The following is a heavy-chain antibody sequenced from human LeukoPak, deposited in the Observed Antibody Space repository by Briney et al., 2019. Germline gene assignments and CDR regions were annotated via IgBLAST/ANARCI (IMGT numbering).Heavy chain of an antibody. CDR1: GFTFSTYN. V-gene: IGHV3-21*01. Sequence: GGSLRLSCEASGFTFSTYNMNWVRQAPGKRLEWVSSITSSSSYVFYADSVKGRFTISRDNAKNSLYLQMNSLRAEDTAVYYCARDGASSGWYIDYWGQGTLVTVSS. CDR2: ITSSSSYV. J-gene: IGHJ4*02. D-gene: IGHD6-19*01. CDR3: ARDGASSGWYIDY.